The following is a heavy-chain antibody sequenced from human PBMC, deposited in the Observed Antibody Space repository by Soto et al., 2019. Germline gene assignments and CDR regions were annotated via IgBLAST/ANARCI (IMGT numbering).Heavy chain of an antibody. CDR1: GDSVSSNSAA. Sequence: SQTLSLTFAISGDSVSSNSAAWNWIRQSPSRGLEWLGRTYYRSKWNNDYAVSVISRITVNPDTSKNQFSLQLTSVTPEDTAVYYCARGKPDYYGMDVWGQGTTVTVSS. CDR2: TYYRSKWNN. J-gene: IGHJ6*02. CDR3: ARGKPDYYGMDV. V-gene: IGHV6-1*01.